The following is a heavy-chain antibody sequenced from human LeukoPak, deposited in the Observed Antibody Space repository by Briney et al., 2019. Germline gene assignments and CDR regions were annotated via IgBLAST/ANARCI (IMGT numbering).Heavy chain of an antibody. CDR1: GGSFSGYY. Sequence: KPSETLSLTCAVYGGSFSGYYWSWIRQPPGKGLEWIGEINHSGSTNYNPSLKSRVTISVDTSKSQFSLKLSSVTAADTAVYYCARDRGGNPLIARPWGVFDYWGQGTLVTVSS. CDR2: INHSGST. V-gene: IGHV4-34*01. J-gene: IGHJ4*02. D-gene: IGHD3-16*01. CDR3: ARDRGGNPLIARPWGVFDY.